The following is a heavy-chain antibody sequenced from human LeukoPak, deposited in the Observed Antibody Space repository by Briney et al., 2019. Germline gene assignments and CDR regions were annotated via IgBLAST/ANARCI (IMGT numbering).Heavy chain of an antibody. CDR3: ASDLGEYYYYGMDV. CDR2: IYSGGST. D-gene: IGHD3-10*01. CDR1: GFTVSSNY. J-gene: IGHJ6*02. V-gene: IGHV3-53*01. Sequence: GGSLRLSCAASGFTVSSNYMSWVRQAPGKGLEWVSVIYSGGSTHYADSVKGRFTISRDNSKNTLYLQMNSLRAEDTAVYYCASDLGEYYYYGMDVWGQGTTVTVSS.